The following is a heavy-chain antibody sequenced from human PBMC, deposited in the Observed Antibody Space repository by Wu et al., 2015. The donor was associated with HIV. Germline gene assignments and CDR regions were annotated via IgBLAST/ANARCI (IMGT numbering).Heavy chain of an antibody. CDR3: ARSKARYYMIVVVITPKNYYYYGMDS. CDR2: MNPISDNT. J-gene: IGHJ6*02. CDR1: GYTFTNYD. V-gene: IGHV1-8*01. Sequence: QVQLVQSGAEVKKPGASVMVSCKASGYTFTNYDINWVRQAAGQGLEWMGWMNPISDNTGYAQKFQGRVTMTSNTSISTAYMELSSLRSEDTAVYYCARSKARYYMIVVVITPKNYYYYGMDSGAKGPRSPSP. D-gene: IGHD3-22*01.